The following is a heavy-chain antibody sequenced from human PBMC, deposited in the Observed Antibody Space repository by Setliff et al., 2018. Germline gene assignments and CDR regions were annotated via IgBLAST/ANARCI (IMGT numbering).Heavy chain of an antibody. J-gene: IGHJ3*02. CDR3: ARDHYDSMGYYLLAFDI. CDR2: IYYSGST. D-gene: IGHD3-22*01. Sequence: SETLSLTCTVSGGSISSGDFYWSWIRQPPGKGLEWIGYIYYSGSTYYNPSLKSRVTISVDRSKNQFSLKLSSVTAADTAVYYCARDHYDSMGYYLLAFDIWGQGTMVTVSS. CDR1: GGSISSGDFY. V-gene: IGHV4-30-4*08.